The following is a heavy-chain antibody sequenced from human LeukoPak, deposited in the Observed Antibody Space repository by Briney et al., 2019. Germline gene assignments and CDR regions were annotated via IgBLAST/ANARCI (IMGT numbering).Heavy chain of an antibody. CDR1: GYTFTSYY. V-gene: IGHV1-46*01. Sequence: GASVKVSCKASGYTFTSYYMHWVRQAPGQGLEWMGIINPSGGSTSYAQKFRGRVTMTRDTSTSTVYMELSSLRSEDTAVYYCARRMEDGYNSITFDYWGQGTLVTVSS. CDR2: INPSGGST. CDR3: ARRMEDGYNSITFDY. D-gene: IGHD5-24*01. J-gene: IGHJ4*02.